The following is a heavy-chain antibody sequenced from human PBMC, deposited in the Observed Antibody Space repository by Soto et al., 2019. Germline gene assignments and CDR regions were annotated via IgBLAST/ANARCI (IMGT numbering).Heavy chain of an antibody. J-gene: IGHJ5*02. CDR2: INAGNGNT. Sequence: ASVKVSCKASGYTFTSYAMHWVRQAPGQRLEWMGWINAGNGNTKYSQKFQGRVTITRDTSASTAYMELSSLRSEDTAVYYCARDRGYHQQLVCLDPWGQGTLVTVSS. D-gene: IGHD6-6*01. CDR3: ARDRGYHQQLVCLDP. V-gene: IGHV1-3*01. CDR1: GYTFTSYA.